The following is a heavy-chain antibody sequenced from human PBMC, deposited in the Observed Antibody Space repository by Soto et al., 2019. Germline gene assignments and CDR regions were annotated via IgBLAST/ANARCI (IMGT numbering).Heavy chain of an antibody. CDR3: ARELAAFGMDV. J-gene: IGHJ6*02. Sequence: EVQLVESGGGLVQPGGSLRLSCAASGFTFSNYWMHWVRQAPGKGLVWVSRLNSEGSSLDYADSVKGRFTISRDSAKNTLYLQMNGLRAEDTAVYYCARELAAFGMDVWGQGTTVTVSS. V-gene: IGHV3-74*01. CDR1: GFTFSNYW. D-gene: IGHD3-3*02. CDR2: LNSEGSSL.